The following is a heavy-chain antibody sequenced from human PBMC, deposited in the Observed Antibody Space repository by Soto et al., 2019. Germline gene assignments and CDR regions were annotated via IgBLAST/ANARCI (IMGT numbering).Heavy chain of an antibody. CDR1: GYTFTSYG. D-gene: IGHD2-15*01. CDR2: ISAYNGNT. V-gene: IGHV1-18*01. CDR3: ARDKAVVVAATIDY. Sequence: ASVKVSCKASGYTFTSYGISWVRQAPGQGLEWMGWISAYNGNTNYAQKLQGRVTMTTDTSTSTAYMELRSLRSDDTAVYYCARDKAVVVAATIDYWGQGTLVTVSS. J-gene: IGHJ4*02.